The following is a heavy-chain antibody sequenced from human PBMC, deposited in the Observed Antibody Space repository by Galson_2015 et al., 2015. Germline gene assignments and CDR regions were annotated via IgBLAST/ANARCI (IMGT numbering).Heavy chain of an antibody. Sequence: SLRLSCAASGFTFSSYWMSWVRQAPGKGLEWVANIKQDGSEKYYVDSVKGRFTISRDNAKNSLYLQMNSLRAEDTAVYCCARAPLGTLYYYYGMDVWGQGTTVTVS. D-gene: IGHD1-1*01. CDR2: IKQDGSEK. V-gene: IGHV3-7*03. J-gene: IGHJ6*02. CDR1: GFTFSSYW. CDR3: ARAPLGTLYYYYGMDV.